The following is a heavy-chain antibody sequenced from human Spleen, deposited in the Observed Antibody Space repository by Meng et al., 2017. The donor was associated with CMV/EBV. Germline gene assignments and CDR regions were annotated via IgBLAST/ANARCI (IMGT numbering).Heavy chain of an antibody. V-gene: IGHV1-2*02. CDR1: GYTFTGYY. D-gene: IGHD3-10*01. CDR2: INSNSGDT. J-gene: IGHJ5*02. CDR3: ARDLIGYYYGRFDP. Sequence: ASVKVSCKASGYTFTGYYMHWVRQAPGQGLEWMGWINSNSGDTNYAQKFQGRVTMTRDTSISTAYMELTSLRSDDTAVYYCARDLIGYYYGRFDPWGRGTLVTVSS.